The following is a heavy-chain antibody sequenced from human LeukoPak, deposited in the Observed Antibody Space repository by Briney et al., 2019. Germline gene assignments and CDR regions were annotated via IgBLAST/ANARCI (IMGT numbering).Heavy chain of an antibody. CDR1: GYTLTELS. CDR2: FDPEDGET. CDR3: ATGYYDSSGYYFNAFDI. Sequence: GASVKVSCKVSGYTLTELSMHWVRQAPGKGLEWMGGFDPEDGETIYAQKFQGRVTMTEDTSTDTAYMELSSLRPEDTAVYYCATGYYDSSGYYFNAFDIWGQGTMVTVSS. J-gene: IGHJ3*02. D-gene: IGHD3-22*01. V-gene: IGHV1-24*01.